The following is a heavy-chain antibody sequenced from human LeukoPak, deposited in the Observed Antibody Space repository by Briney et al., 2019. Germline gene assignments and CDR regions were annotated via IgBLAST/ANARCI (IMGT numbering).Heavy chain of an antibody. CDR2: IYYSGST. CDR3: ARERFGWFFDY. V-gene: IGHV4-59*01. Sequence: SETLSLTCAVYGGSFSGYYWSWIRQPPGKGLEWIGYIYYSGSTNYNPSLKSRVTISVDTSKNQFSLKLSSVTAADTAVYYCARERFGWFFDYWGQGTLVTVSS. CDR1: GGSFSGYY. D-gene: IGHD3-10*01. J-gene: IGHJ4*02.